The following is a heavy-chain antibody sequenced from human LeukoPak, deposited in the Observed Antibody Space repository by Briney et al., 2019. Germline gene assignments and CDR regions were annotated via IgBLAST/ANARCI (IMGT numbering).Heavy chain of an antibody. CDR3: ASTYCGGDCYLPPYYFDY. Sequence: SQTLSLTCTVSGGSISSGGYYWSWIRQHPGRGLEWIGYIYYSGSTYYNPSLKSRVTISVDTSKNQFSLKLSSVTAADTAVYYCASTYCGGDCYLPPYYFDYWGQGTLVTVSS. CDR1: GGSISSGGYY. V-gene: IGHV4-31*03. J-gene: IGHJ4*02. D-gene: IGHD2-21*02. CDR2: IYYSGST.